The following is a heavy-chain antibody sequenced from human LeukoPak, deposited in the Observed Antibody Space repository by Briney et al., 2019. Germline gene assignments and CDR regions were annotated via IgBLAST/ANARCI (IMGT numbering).Heavy chain of an antibody. CDR2: IYYSGST. CDR1: GGSISSGDYY. J-gene: IGHJ4*01. CDR3: ARDHLTPRGYNWNPNYFDY. V-gene: IGHV4-30-4*01. D-gene: IGHD1-20*01. Sequence: SETLSLTCTVSGGSISSGDYYWSWIRQPPGKGLEWIGYIYYSGSTYHNPSLKSRVTISVDTSKNQFSLKLSSVTAADTAVYYCARDHLTPRGYNWNPNYFDYWGQGTLVTVSS.